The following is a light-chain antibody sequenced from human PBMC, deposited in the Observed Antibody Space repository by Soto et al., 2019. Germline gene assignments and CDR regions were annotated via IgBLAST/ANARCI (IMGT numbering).Light chain of an antibody. V-gene: IGKV1-5*03. CDR1: QSISSW. J-gene: IGKJ4*01. Sequence: DIQMTQSPSTLSASVGDRVTITCRASQSISSWLAWYQQKPGKAPKLLIYKASTLKSGVPSRFSGGGSGTEFTLTISSLQPDDFATYYCQMYNSYFGGGTKVDIK. CDR3: QMYNSY. CDR2: KAS.